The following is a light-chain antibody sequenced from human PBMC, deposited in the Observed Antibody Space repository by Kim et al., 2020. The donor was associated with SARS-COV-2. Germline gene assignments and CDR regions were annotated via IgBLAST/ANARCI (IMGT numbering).Light chain of an antibody. CDR3: QKYNSAPFT. Sequence: PSIEDRSPIPCRARQGIISYLAWSQQKPGNVPKLLFYAASALQSGVPSRFSGGGSGTDFTLTISSLQPEDVATYYCQKYNSAPFTFGPGTKVDIK. CDR1: QGIISY. V-gene: IGKV1-27*01. J-gene: IGKJ3*01. CDR2: AAS.